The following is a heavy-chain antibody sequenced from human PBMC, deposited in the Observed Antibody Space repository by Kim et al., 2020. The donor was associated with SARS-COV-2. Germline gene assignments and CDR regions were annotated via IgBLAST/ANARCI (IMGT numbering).Heavy chain of an antibody. Sequence: GGSLRLSCAASGFTFSSYAMSWVRQAPGKGLEWVSVIYSGGSSTYYADSVKGRFTISRDNSKNTLYLQMNSLRAEDTAVYYCAKGGDRQECGGDCYADY. V-gene: IGHV3-23*03. CDR1: GFTFSSYA. CDR2: IYSGGSST. CDR3: AKGGDRQECGGDCYADY. D-gene: IGHD2-21*02. J-gene: IGHJ4*01.